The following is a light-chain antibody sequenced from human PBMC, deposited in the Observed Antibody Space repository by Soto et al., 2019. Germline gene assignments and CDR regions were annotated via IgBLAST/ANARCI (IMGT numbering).Light chain of an antibody. CDR3: QQYETWPRT. J-gene: IGKJ1*01. V-gene: IGKV3-15*01. Sequence: EIVMTQSPATLSVSPGERATLSCRASQSVGNYLAWYQQKPGQAPRLLVFGASTRVTGIPARFSGSGSGTEFTLTISSLQSEDSAVYYCQQYETWPRTFGQGTKVEVK. CDR1: QSVGNY. CDR2: GAS.